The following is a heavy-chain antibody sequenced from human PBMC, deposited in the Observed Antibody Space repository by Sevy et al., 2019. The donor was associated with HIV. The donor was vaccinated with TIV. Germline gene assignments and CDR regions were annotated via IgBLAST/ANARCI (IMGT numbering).Heavy chain of an antibody. V-gene: IGHV3-30*04. CDR3: ARDLNSGYANYYYYGMDV. J-gene: IGHJ6*02. CDR2: ISYDGSNK. D-gene: IGHD5-12*01. Sequence: GESLEISCAASGFTFINHAMHWVRQAPGKGLEWVTVISYDGSNKYYADSVKGRFTISRDTSKSTVYLQMDSLRAEDTAVYYCARDLNSGYANYYYYGMDVWGQGTTVTVSS. CDR1: GFTFINHA.